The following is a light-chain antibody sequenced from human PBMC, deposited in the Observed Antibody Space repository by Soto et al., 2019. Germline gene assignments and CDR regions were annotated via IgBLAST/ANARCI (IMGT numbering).Light chain of an antibody. V-gene: IGKV3D-11*01. CDR3: XXXXXXXLT. J-gene: IGKJ1*01. CDR1: QGVSGY. Sequence: EIVLTQSPATLCLSPGERATLSWRASQGVSGYLAWYQQKPGQAPRRLIYDASNRATGTPARFSVSGPGTDFPLTISSLQXEDFATXXXXXXXXXXLTFCQGTKVDIK. CDR2: DAS.